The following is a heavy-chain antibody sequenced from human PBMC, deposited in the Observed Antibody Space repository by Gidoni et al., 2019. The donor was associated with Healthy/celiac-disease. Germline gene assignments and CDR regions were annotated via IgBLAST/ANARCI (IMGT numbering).Heavy chain of an antibody. J-gene: IGHJ4*02. D-gene: IGHD6-19*01. CDR1: GYTFTSYG. CDR3: ARAGAVAGTSDLFDY. CDR2: ISAYNGNT. Sequence: QVQLVQSGAEVKKPGASVKVSCKASGYTFTSYGISWVRQAPGQGLEWMGWISAYNGNTNYAQKLQGKVTMTTDTSTSTAYVELRSLRSDETAVYYCARAGAVAGTSDLFDYWGQGTLVTVSS. V-gene: IGHV1-18*01.